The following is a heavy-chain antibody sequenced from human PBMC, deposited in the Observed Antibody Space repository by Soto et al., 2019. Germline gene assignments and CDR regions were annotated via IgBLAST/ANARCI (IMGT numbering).Heavy chain of an antibody. V-gene: IGHV4-30-4*01. Sequence: TLSLTCTVSGGSISSGDYYWSWIRQPPGKGLEWIGYIYYSGSTYYNPSLKSRVTISVDTSKNQFSLKLSSVTAADTAVYYCARDFRYGSGSSYNAQYYYYGMDVWGQGTTVTVSS. CDR2: IYYSGST. J-gene: IGHJ6*02. CDR3: ARDFRYGSGSSYNAQYYYYGMDV. D-gene: IGHD3-10*01. CDR1: GGSISSGDYY.